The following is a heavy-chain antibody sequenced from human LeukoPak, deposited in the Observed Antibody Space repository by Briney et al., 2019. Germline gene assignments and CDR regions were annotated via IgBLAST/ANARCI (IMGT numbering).Heavy chain of an antibody. CDR1: GYTFTGYY. D-gene: IGHD1-26*01. CDR3: ARDAIVGGTFCGMDV. CDR2: INPNSGGT. Sequence: GASVKVSRKASGYTFTGYYMHWVRQAPGQGLEWMGWINPNSGGTNYAQKFQGRVTMTRDTSISTAYMELSRLRSDDTAVYYCARDAIVGGTFCGMDVWGQGTTVTVSS. J-gene: IGHJ6*02. V-gene: IGHV1-2*02.